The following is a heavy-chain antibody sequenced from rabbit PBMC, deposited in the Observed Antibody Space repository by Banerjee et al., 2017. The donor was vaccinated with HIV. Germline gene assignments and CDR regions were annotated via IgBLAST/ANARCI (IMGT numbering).Heavy chain of an antibody. D-gene: IGHD1-1*01. J-gene: IGHJ4*01. CDR3: ARDNSSSGGYAFDL. CDR1: GFSFSNNYV. V-gene: IGHV1S45*01. Sequence: QAQLKETGGGLDQPGGSLTLTCNASGFSFSNNYVLWWVRQAPGKGLEWCACINTSSSNTVYASWTRGRFTISKTSSTTVTQQMTRLAAADAASFFWARDNSSSGGYAFDLWGQGTLVTVS. CDR2: INTSSSNT.